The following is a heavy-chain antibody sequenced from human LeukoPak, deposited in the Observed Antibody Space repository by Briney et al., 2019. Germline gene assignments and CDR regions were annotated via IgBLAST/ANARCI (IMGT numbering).Heavy chain of an antibody. Sequence: ASVEVSCKASGYTFTSYGISWVRQAPGQGLEWMGWISAYNGNTNYAQKLQGRVTMTTDTSTSTAYMELRSLRSDDTAVYYCAREGDGYNYEGAFDYWGQGTLVTVSS. CDR3: AREGDGYNYEGAFDY. J-gene: IGHJ4*02. D-gene: IGHD5-24*01. CDR1: GYTFTSYG. CDR2: ISAYNGNT. V-gene: IGHV1-18*01.